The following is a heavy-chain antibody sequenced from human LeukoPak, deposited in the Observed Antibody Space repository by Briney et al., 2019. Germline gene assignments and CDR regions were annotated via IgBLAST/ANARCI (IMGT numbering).Heavy chain of an antibody. J-gene: IGHJ4*02. CDR3: AKDNRRWLGNFDY. CDR1: GFTFDDYA. D-gene: IGHD5-24*01. V-gene: IGHV3-9*01. CDR2: ISWNSGSI. Sequence: PGRSLRLSCAASGFTFDDYAMHWVRQAPGEGLEWVSGISWNSGSIGYADSVKGRFTISRDNAKNSLYLQMNSLRAEDTALYYCAKDNRRWLGNFDYWGQGTLVTVSS.